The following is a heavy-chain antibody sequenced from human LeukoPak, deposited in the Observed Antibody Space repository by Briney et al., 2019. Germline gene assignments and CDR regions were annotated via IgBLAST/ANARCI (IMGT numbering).Heavy chain of an antibody. J-gene: IGHJ4*02. CDR1: LFPPRSRY. V-gene: IGHV3-53*01. Sequence: GGSLRLSSVLSLFPPRSRYMSSVRDPPGKGRWCGAIIYSGGTTYDIVSVKGRFTISRDNSKSTMYLEMNNLRVEDTAIYYCASLEGGPSDGRWGQGTLVTVSS. CDR2: IYSGGTT. CDR3: ASLEGGPSDGR. D-gene: IGHD3-3*01.